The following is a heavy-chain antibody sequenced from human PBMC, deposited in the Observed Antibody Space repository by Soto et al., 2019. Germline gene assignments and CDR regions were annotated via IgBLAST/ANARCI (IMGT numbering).Heavy chain of an antibody. J-gene: IGHJ3*02. CDR1: GYTFTSYG. V-gene: IGHV1-18*01. D-gene: IGHD6-19*01. Sequence: QVQLVESGAEVKKPGASVKVSCKASGYTFTSYGISWVRQAPGQGLEWMGWISAYNGNTNYAQKLQGRVTMTTDTSTSTAYMELRSLRSDDTAVYYCAREEGYSSGWYPTGDAFDIWGQGTMVTVSS. CDR3: AREEGYSSGWYPTGDAFDI. CDR2: ISAYNGNT.